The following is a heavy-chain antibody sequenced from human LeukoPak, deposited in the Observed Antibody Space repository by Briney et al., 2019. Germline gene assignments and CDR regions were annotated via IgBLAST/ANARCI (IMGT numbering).Heavy chain of an antibody. CDR3: ARGIAVAGTDWYFDL. CDR1: GGSISSSNW. J-gene: IGHJ2*01. CDR2: IYHSGST. V-gene: IGHV4-4*02. D-gene: IGHD6-19*01. Sequence: SENLSLTCAVSGGSISSSNWWSWVRQPPGKGLEWIGEIYHSGSTNYNPSLKSRVTISVDKSKNQFSLKLSFVTAADTAVYYCARGIAVAGTDWYFDLWGRGTLVTVSS.